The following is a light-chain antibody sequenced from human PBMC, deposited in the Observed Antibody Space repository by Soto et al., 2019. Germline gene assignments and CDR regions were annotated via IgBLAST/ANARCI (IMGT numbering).Light chain of an antibody. V-gene: IGKV1-5*03. CDR1: QSIGNW. CDR2: EAS. CDR3: QQYNSYSRT. Sequence: DVQMTQSPSTLSASVGDRVTIICRASQSIGNWLAWYQQKPGKAPQLLIYEASGLPSGVPSRFSGSGSGAEFTLTISSLQPDDFATYYCQQYNSYSRTFGQGTRVEVK. J-gene: IGKJ1*01.